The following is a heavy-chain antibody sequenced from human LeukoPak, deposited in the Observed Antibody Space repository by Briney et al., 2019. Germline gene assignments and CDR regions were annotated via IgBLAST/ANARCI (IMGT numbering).Heavy chain of an antibody. CDR3: ARDRRGYSYGLDY. CDR1: GGSISSGGYY. D-gene: IGHD5-18*01. V-gene: IGHV4-30-2*05. J-gene: IGHJ4*02. Sequence: SETLSLTCTVSGGSISSGGYYWSWIRQPPGKGLEWIGYIYHSGSTYYNPSLKSRVTISVDTSKNQFSLKLSSVTAADTAVYYCARDRRGYSYGLDYWGQGTLVTVSS. CDR2: IYHSGST.